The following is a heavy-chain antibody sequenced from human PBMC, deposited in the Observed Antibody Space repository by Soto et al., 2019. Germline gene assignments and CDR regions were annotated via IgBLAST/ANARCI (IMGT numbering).Heavy chain of an antibody. V-gene: IGHV3-23*01. Sequence: GGSLRLSCAASGFTFSSYAMSWVRQAPGKGLEWVSAISGSGGSTYYADSVKGRFTISRDNSKNTLYLQMNSLRAEDTAVYYCAKDRNGWFGELYYFDYWGQGTLVTVSS. CDR1: GFTFSSYA. D-gene: IGHD3-10*01. J-gene: IGHJ4*02. CDR2: ISGSGGST. CDR3: AKDRNGWFGELYYFDY.